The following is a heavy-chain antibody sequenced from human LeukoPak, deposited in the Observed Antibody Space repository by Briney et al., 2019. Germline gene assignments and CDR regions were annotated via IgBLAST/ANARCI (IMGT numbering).Heavy chain of an antibody. CDR3: ARGGYSGSYQTVSPSDY. J-gene: IGHJ4*02. V-gene: IGHV1-18*01. CDR1: GYTFTSYG. Sequence: ASVKVSCKASGYTFTSYGISWVRQAPGQGLEWMGWISAYNGNTNYAQKLQGRVTMTTDTSTSTAYMELRSLRSDDTAVFYCARGGYSGSYQTVSPSDYWGQGTLVTVSS. CDR2: ISAYNGNT. D-gene: IGHD1-26*01.